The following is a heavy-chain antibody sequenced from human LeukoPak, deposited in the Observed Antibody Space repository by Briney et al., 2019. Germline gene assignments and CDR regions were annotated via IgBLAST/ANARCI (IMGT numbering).Heavy chain of an antibody. CDR1: GYSFTSYW. Sequence: VESLKISCKGSGYSFTSYWIGWVRQMPGKGLEWMGIIYPGDSDTRYSPSFQGQVTISADKSISTAYLQWSSLKASDTAMYYCARHGPVGAVSSILDYWGQGTLVTVSS. CDR2: IYPGDSDT. D-gene: IGHD2-15*01. CDR3: ARHGPVGAVSSILDY. J-gene: IGHJ4*02. V-gene: IGHV5-51*01.